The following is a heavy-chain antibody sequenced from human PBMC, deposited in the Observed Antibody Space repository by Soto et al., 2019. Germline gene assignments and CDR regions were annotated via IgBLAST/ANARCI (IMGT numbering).Heavy chain of an antibody. CDR3: AREVHPVVRREYDY. CDR2: ISSSGSM. J-gene: IGHJ4*02. Sequence: EVQLVESGGGLVKPGGSLRLSCAVSGFTFSSCTMNWVRQAPGKGLEWVSSISSSGSMYYADSVKGRFTISRDNAKNSLYLQTNSLRAEDTAVYYCAREVHPVVRREYDYWGQGTLVTVSS. D-gene: IGHD2-15*01. V-gene: IGHV3-21*01. CDR1: GFTFSSCT.